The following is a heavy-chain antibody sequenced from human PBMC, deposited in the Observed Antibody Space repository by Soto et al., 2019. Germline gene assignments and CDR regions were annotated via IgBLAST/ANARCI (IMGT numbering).Heavy chain of an antibody. J-gene: IGHJ6*02. Sequence: GGSLRLSCAASGFTFSNFAMSWVRQAPGKGLEWVSAISGTGSNTYYADSVKGRFTISRDNSKNTLYLQMNSLRAEDTAVYYCARDRNTYGMDVWGQGTTVTVSS. CDR1: GFTFSNFA. CDR2: ISGTGSNT. CDR3: ARDRNTYGMDV. V-gene: IGHV3-23*01.